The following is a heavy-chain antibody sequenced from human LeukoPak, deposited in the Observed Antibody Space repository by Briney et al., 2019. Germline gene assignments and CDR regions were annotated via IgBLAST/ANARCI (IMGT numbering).Heavy chain of an antibody. CDR2: IRYDGSKK. D-gene: IGHD3-10*01. CDR1: GFTFSSYG. V-gene: IGHV3-30*02. Sequence: GGSLRLSCAASGFTFSSYGMHWVRQAPGKGLEWVAFIRYDGSKKNYADSVKGRFTISRDNSKNTLYLQMNSLRAKDTAVYYCAKDPGGEVLPDYWGQGTLVTVSS. J-gene: IGHJ4*02. CDR3: AKDPGGEVLPDY.